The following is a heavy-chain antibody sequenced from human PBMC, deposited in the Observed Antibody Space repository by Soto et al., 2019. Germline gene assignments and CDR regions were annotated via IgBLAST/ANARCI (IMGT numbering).Heavy chain of an antibody. Sequence: VKVSCKASGGTFSSYAISWVRQAPGQGLEWMGGIIPIFGTTNYAQKFQGRVTITADKSTSTAYMEQSSLRFEDTAVYYCASGSMTTVTQKTYHYGLDVWGQGTTVTVSS. D-gene: IGHD4-17*01. CDR3: ASGSMTTVTQKTYHYGLDV. CDR1: GGTFSSYA. J-gene: IGHJ6*02. CDR2: IIPIFGTT. V-gene: IGHV1-69*06.